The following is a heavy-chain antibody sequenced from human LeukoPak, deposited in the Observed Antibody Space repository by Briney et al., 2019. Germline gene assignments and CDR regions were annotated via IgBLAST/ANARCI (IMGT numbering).Heavy chain of an antibody. J-gene: IGHJ4*02. CDR3: ARTPPYYYDSSGYYWYYFDY. V-gene: IGHV4-59*11. CDR1: GGSISSHY. D-gene: IGHD3-22*01. Sequence: SETLSLTCTVSGGSISSHYWSWIRQPPGKGLEWIGYIYYSGSTNYNPSLKSRVTISVDTSKNQFALKLSSVTAADTAVYYCARTPPYYYDSSGYYWYYFDYWGQGTLVTVSS. CDR2: IYYSGST.